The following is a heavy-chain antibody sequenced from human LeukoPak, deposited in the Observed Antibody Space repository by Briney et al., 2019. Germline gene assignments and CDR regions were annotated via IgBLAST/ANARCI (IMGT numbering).Heavy chain of an antibody. D-gene: IGHD3-16*01. CDR2: IRSKAYGGTT. Sequence: GGSLRLSCTASGFTFGDYAMSWVRQAPGKGLEWVGFIRSKAYGGTTEYAASVKGRFTISRDDSKSIAYLQMNSLKTEDTAVYYCTREGRYGYFDYWGQGTLVTVS. J-gene: IGHJ4*02. CDR1: GFTFGDYA. CDR3: TREGRYGYFDY. V-gene: IGHV3-49*04.